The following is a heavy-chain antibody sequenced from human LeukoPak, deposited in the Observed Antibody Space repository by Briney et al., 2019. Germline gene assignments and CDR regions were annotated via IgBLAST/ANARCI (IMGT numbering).Heavy chain of an antibody. CDR2: INAGNGNT. J-gene: IGHJ6*02. V-gene: IGHV1-3*01. CDR1: GYTFTSYA. D-gene: IGHD6-13*01. CDR3: ARGGRAIAAAGTLQGYGMDV. Sequence: GASVKVSCKASGYTFTSYAMHWVRQAPGQRLEWMGWINAGNGNTKYPQRFQGRVTITRDTSASTAYMELSSLRSEDTAVYYCARGGRAIAAAGTLQGYGMDVWGQGTTVTVSS.